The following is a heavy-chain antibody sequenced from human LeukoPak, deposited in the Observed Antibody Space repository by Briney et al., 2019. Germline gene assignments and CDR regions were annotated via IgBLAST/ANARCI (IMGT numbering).Heavy chain of an antibody. V-gene: IGHV3-30*02. CDR2: IRYDGSNK. CDR1: GFTFSSYW. J-gene: IGHJ6*03. CDR3: AKFLTVTTPVHMDV. Sequence: PGGSLRLSCAASGFTFSSYWMSWVRQAPGKGLEWVAFIRYDGSNKYYADSVKGRFTISRDNSKNTLYLQMNSLRAEDTAVYYCAKFLTVTTPVHMDVWGKGTTVTISS. D-gene: IGHD4-17*01.